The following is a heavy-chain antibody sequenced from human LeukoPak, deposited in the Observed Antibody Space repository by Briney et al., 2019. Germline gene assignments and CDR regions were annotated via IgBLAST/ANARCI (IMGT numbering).Heavy chain of an antibody. D-gene: IGHD4-17*01. CDR1: GYTFTAYY. CDR2: INPNTGGT. Sequence: ASVKVSFKASGYTFTAYYMHWVRQAPGQGPEWMGWINPNTGGTKFAQKFQGRVTMTRDTSISTAHMDLRSLRSDDTAVYFCARSLTPTVTYGMDVWGQGTTVTVSS. CDR3: ARSLTPTVTYGMDV. J-gene: IGHJ6*02. V-gene: IGHV1-2*02.